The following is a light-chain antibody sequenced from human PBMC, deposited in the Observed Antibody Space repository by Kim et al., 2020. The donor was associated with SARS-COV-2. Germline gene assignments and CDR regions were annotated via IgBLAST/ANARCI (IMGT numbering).Light chain of an antibody. J-gene: IGKJ2*01. Sequence: EIVMTQSPAALSVSPGERVTLSCRASQNVAASLAWYQQKRGQPPRLLIFGASTRATGIPARFSGSGSGTYFTLTISSLQSEDFAVYFCQQYYHWPPVTFGQGTKLEI. CDR1: QNVAAS. V-gene: IGKV3-15*01. CDR3: QQYYHWPPVT. CDR2: GAS.